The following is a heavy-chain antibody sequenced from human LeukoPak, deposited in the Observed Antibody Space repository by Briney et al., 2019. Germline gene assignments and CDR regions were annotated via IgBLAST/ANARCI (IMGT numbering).Heavy chain of an antibody. CDR3: ARNLWFGESSDAFDM. J-gene: IGHJ3*02. Sequence: ASVKVSCKASGYTFTRYDINWVRQATGQGPEWMGWMNPNSGNTGYAQKFQGRVTMTTDTSTSTAYMELRSLRSDDTAVYYCARNLWFGESSDAFDMWGQGTMVTVSS. V-gene: IGHV1-8*01. CDR1: GYTFTRYD. CDR2: MNPNSGNT. D-gene: IGHD3-10*01.